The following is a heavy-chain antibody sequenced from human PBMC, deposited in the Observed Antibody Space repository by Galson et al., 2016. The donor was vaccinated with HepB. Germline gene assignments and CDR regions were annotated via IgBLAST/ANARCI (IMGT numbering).Heavy chain of an antibody. CDR3: ARDRNFKLTWIQLRKRGTGDGFGD. D-gene: IGHD5-18*01. V-gene: IGHV6-1*01. CDR1: GDSVSSNSVA. Sequence: CAISGDSVSSNSVAWNWIRQSPSRGLEWLGRTYYRSKWYNDYAVSVKSRITINPDTSKNQFSLQLNSVTPGDTALYYCARDRNFKLTWIQLRKRGTGDGFGDWGQGTLVTVSS. J-gene: IGHJ4*02. CDR2: TYYRSKWYN.